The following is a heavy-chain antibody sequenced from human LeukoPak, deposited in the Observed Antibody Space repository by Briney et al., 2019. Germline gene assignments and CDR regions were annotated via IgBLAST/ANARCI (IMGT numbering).Heavy chain of an antibody. D-gene: IGHD3-10*01. CDR1: GSSIIRYY. V-gene: IGHV4-4*07. CDR3: ARDSRSGNYEA. Sequence: SETLSLTCTVSGSSIIRYYWNWIRQPAGKGLEWIGRISGSGTTNYNPSLKSRLTMSVDTSKNHFSLKLTSVTAADSAVYYCARDSRSGNYEAWGLGTLVTVSS. J-gene: IGHJ5*02. CDR2: ISGSGTT.